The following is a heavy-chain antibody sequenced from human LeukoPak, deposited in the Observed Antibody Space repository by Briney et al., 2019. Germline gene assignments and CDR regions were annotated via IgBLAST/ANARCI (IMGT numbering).Heavy chain of an antibody. CDR2: ISGSGGST. Sequence: GGSLRLSCAASGFTFSSYAMSWVRQAPGKGLEWVSAISGSGGSTYYADFVKGRFTISRDNSKNTLYLQMNSLRAEDTAVYYCAKTPYYYDSSGQTNWFDPWGQGTLVTVSS. V-gene: IGHV3-23*01. D-gene: IGHD3-22*01. J-gene: IGHJ5*02. CDR1: GFTFSSYA. CDR3: AKTPYYYDSSGQTNWFDP.